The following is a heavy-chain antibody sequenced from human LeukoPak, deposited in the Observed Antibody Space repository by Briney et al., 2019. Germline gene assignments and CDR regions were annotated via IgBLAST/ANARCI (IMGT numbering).Heavy chain of an antibody. CDR1: GYTFTSYY. Sequence: PEASVKVSCKASGYTFTSYYMHWVRQAPGQGLEWMGIINPSGGSTSYAQKFQGRVTMTRDTSTSTVYMELSSLRSEDTAVYYCATLDYYDSSGYHAFDIWGQGTMVTVSS. V-gene: IGHV1-46*01. CDR3: ATLDYYDSSGYHAFDI. J-gene: IGHJ3*02. CDR2: INPSGGST. D-gene: IGHD3-22*01.